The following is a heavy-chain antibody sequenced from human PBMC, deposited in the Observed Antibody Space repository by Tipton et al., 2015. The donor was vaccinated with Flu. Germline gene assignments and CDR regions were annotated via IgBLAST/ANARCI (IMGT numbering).Heavy chain of an antibody. V-gene: IGHV4-59*01. D-gene: IGHD4-11*01. CDR1: GGSISSYY. CDR2: IYYSGST. CDR3: ASATTVTTSGMDV. J-gene: IGHJ6*02. Sequence: TLSLTCTVSGGSISSYYCNWIRQPPGKGLEWIGYIYYSGSTNYNPSLKSRVTISVDTSKNQFSLQLNSVTAADTAVYYCASATTVTTSGMDVWGQGTTVTVSS.